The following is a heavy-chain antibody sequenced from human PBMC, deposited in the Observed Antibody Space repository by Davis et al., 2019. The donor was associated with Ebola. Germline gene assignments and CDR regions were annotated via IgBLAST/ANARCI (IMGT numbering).Heavy chain of an antibody. J-gene: IGHJ6*04. V-gene: IGHV3-30*04. CDR3: ARGNIAAAVPYGLDV. D-gene: IGHD6-13*01. CDR2: ISYDGSNK. CDR1: GFTFSSYA. Sequence: GESLKISCAASGFTFSSYAMHWVRQAPGKGLEWVAVISYDGSNKYYADSVKGRFTISRDNSKNTLYLQMNSLRAEDTAMYYCARGNIAAAVPYGLDVWGKGTTVTVSS.